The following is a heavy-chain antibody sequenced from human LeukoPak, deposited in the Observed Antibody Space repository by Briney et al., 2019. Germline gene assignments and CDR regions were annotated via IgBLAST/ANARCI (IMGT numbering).Heavy chain of an antibody. CDR1: GFTLTTYA. CDR3: AKDRFDGSQH. D-gene: IGHD3-16*01. CDR2: ISGSGGST. V-gene: IGHV3-23*01. J-gene: IGHJ1*01. Sequence: GGSLRPSCAASGFTLTTYAMSWVRQAPGKGLEWVSAISGSGGSTYYADSVKGRFTISRDNSKNTLYLQMNSLRAEDTAVYYCAKDRFDGSQHWGQGTLVTVSS.